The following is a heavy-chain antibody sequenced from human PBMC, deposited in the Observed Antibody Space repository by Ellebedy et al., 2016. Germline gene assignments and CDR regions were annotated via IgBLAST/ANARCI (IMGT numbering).Heavy chain of an antibody. CDR2: INPSTGVT. CDR3: AREEGPASLDY. V-gene: IGHV1-2*02. J-gene: IGHJ4*02. Sequence: ASVKVSCKASGYSFTAYYMHWVRQAPGQGLEWMGWINPSTGVTNYAQKFQGRVTMTRDTSISTVYMELSRLRSDDTAVYYCAREEGPASLDYWGQGALVTVSS. CDR1: GYSFTAYY.